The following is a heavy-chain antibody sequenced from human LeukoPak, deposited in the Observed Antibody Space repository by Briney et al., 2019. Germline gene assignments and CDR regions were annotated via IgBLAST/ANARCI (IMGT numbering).Heavy chain of an antibody. J-gene: IGHJ3*02. CDR2: IYTSGST. D-gene: IGHD2-15*01. Sequence: PSQTLSLTCTVSGGSISSGSYYWSRIRQPAGKGLEWIGRIYTSGSTNYNPSLKSRVTISVDTSKNQFSLKLSSVTAADTAVYYCARLGYCSGGSCLDAFDIWGQGTMVTVSS. CDR1: GGSISSGSYY. V-gene: IGHV4-61*02. CDR3: ARLGYCSGGSCLDAFDI.